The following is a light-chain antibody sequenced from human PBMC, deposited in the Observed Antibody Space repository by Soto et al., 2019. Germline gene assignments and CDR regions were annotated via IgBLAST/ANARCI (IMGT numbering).Light chain of an antibody. CDR2: AAS. V-gene: IGKV3-15*01. J-gene: IGKJ4*01. CDR3: QQYNDWPLT. CDR1: QSVTNK. Sequence: EIVLTQSPATLSVSPGERATLSCRASQSVTNKLAWYQQNVGQAPRLLIYAASTRATGIPARFSGSGSGTELTLTISSLQSEDFAVYYFQQYNDWPLTFGGGTKVEIK.